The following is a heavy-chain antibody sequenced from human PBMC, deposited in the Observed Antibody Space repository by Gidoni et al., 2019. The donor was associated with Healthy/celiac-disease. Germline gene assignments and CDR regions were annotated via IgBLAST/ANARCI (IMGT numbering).Heavy chain of an antibody. D-gene: IGHD3-3*01. J-gene: IGHJ6*02. CDR1: VFTFSVSA. V-gene: IGHV3-73*02. Sequence: EVQLVESGGGLVQPGGSLKLSCAASVFTFSVSAMHWVRQASGKGLEWVGRIRSKANSYATAYAASVKGRFTISRDDSKNTAYLQMNSLKTEDTAVYYCTREYYDFWSGNPSYYYYGMDVWGQGTTVTVSS. CDR3: TREYYDFWSGNPSYYYYGMDV. CDR2: IRSKANSYAT.